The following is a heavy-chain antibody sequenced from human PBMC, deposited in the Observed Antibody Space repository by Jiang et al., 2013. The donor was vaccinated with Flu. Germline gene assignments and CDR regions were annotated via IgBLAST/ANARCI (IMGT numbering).Heavy chain of an antibody. CDR2: ISWNSGSI. D-gene: IGHD3-22*01. CDR3: AKATYYYDSSGPRYYFDY. Sequence: VQLVESGGGLVQPGRSLRLSCAASGFTFDDYAMHWVRQAPGKGLEWVSGISWNSGSIGYADSVKGRFTISRDNAKNSLYLQMNSLRAEDTALYYCAKATYYYDSSGPRYYFDYWAREPWSPSPQ. CDR1: GFTFDDYA. V-gene: IGHV3-9*01. J-gene: IGHJ4*02.